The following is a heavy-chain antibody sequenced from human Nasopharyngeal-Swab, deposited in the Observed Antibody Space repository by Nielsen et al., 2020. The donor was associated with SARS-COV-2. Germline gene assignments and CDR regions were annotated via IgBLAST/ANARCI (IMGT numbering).Heavy chain of an antibody. CDR2: ISGDGGST. D-gene: IGHD6-6*01. V-gene: IGHV3-43*02. CDR1: GFTFSSYE. Sequence: GESLKISCAASGFTFSSYEMNWVRQAPGKGLEWVSLISGDGGSTYYADSVKGRFTISRDNSKNSLYLQMNSLRTEDTALYYCAKAQLESSSSDYWGQGTLVTVSS. J-gene: IGHJ4*02. CDR3: AKAQLESSSSDY.